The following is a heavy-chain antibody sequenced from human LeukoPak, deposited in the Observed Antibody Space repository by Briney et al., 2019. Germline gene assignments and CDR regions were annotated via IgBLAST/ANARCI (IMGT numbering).Heavy chain of an antibody. D-gene: IGHD5-18*01. Sequence: GGSLRLSCAASGFTFSSYFMNWVRQAPGKGLEWVSSMSSSSSHIYYADSVKGRFTISRDNAKNSLYLQMNSLRAEDTAVYYCARDGYSYGYYYFDYWGQGTLVTVSS. CDR3: ARDGYSYGYYYFDY. CDR1: GFTFSSYF. V-gene: IGHV3-21*01. CDR2: MSSSSSHI. J-gene: IGHJ4*02.